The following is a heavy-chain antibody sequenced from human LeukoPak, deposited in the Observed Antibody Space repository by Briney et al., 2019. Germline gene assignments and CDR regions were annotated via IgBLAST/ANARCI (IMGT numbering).Heavy chain of an antibody. Sequence: GGSLRLSCAASGFTFSSYAMSWVRQAPGKGLEWVSAISGSGGSTYYADSVKGRFTISRDNSKNTLYLQMNSLRAEDTAVYYCAKLTDRLTHEIAVAGFDYWGQGTLVTVSS. J-gene: IGHJ4*02. CDR3: AKLTDRLTHEIAVAGFDY. D-gene: IGHD6-19*01. CDR1: GFTFSSYA. V-gene: IGHV3-23*01. CDR2: ISGSGGST.